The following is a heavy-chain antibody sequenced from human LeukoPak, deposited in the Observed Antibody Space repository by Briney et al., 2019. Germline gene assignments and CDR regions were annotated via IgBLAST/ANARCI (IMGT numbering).Heavy chain of an antibody. CDR3: ASSDSSGYYGFDY. CDR1: GFTFSSYG. D-gene: IGHD3-22*01. CDR2: ISYDGSNK. J-gene: IGHJ4*02. Sequence: PGGSLRLSCAASGFTFSSYGMHWVRQAPGKGLEWVAVISYDGSNKYYADSVKGRFTISRDNSKNTLYLQMNSLRAEDTAVYYCASSDSSGYYGFDYWGQGTLVTVSS. V-gene: IGHV3-30*03.